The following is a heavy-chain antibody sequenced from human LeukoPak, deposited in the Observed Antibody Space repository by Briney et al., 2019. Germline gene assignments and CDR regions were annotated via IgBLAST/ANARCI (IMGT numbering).Heavy chain of an antibody. Sequence: SVKVSCKASGFTFTSSAVQWVRQARGQRLEWIGWIVVGSGNTNYAQKFQERVTITRDMSTSTAYMELSGLRSEDTAVYYCAAGLSREYQLLYYWGQGTLVTVSS. CDR1: GFTFTSSA. J-gene: IGHJ4*02. CDR2: IVVGSGNT. V-gene: IGHV1-58*01. CDR3: AAGLSREYQLLYY. D-gene: IGHD2-2*02.